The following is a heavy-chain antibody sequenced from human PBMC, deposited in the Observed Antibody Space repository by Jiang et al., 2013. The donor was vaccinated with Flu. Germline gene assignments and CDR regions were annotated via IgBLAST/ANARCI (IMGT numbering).Heavy chain of an antibody. Sequence: STSYAQKFQGRVTMTRDTSTSTVYMELSSLRSEDTAVYYCARGSSRWDYWGQGTLVTVSS. CDR2: ST. CDR3: ARGSSRWDY. J-gene: IGHJ4*02. D-gene: IGHD6-13*01. V-gene: IGHV1-46*01.